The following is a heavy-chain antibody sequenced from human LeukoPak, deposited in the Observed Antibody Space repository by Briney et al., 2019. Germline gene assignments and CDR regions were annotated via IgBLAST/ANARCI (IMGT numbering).Heavy chain of an antibody. CDR2: IYYSGST. CDR1: GGSISSYY. Sequence: SGTLSLTCTVSGGSISSYYWSWIRQPPGKGLEWIGYIYYSGSTNYNPSLKSRVTISVDTSKNQFSLKLSSVTAADTAVYYCARHVKGDWNRPKHFDYWGQGTLVTVSS. V-gene: IGHV4-59*08. D-gene: IGHD1-1*01. CDR3: ARHVKGDWNRPKHFDY. J-gene: IGHJ4*02.